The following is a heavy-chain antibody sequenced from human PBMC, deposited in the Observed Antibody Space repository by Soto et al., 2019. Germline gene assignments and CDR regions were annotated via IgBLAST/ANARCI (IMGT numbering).Heavy chain of an antibody. CDR1: GLTFSSYG. CDR2: IWYDGTNK. J-gene: IGHJ6*02. CDR3: VRTQGVAARVSYYYYGMDV. Sequence: GGSLRLSCAASGLTFSSYGMHWVRQAPGKGLEWVAVIWYDGTNKYYADSVKGRFTISRDNSKNTLYLQMNSLRAEDTAVYYCVRTQGVAARVSYYYYGMDVWGQGTTVTVSS. D-gene: IGHD6-6*01. V-gene: IGHV3-33*01.